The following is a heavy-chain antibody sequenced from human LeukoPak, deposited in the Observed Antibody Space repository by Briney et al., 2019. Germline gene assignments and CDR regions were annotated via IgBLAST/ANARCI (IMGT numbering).Heavy chain of an antibody. CDR3: AREGAWGNWYFDL. V-gene: IGHV3-30*03. D-gene: IGHD3-16*01. Sequence: GGSLRLSCAASGFTFRRHGMHWVRQAPGKGLEWVVVISADGNTKYYVGSVEGRFTISRDNSKSTVYLEMNSLREEDTAVYYCAREGAWGNWYFDLWGRGTLVTVSS. CDR1: GFTFRRHG. CDR2: ISADGNTK. J-gene: IGHJ2*01.